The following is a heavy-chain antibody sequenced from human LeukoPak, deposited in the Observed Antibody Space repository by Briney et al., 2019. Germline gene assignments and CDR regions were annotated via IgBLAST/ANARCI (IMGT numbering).Heavy chain of an antibody. CDR2: ISSSSSYI. V-gene: IGHV3-21*01. CDR1: GFTFSSYS. CDR3: ARDLGGSGSYTDY. D-gene: IGHD3-10*01. Sequence: GGSLRLSCAASGFTFSSYSMNWVRQAPGKGLEWVSSISSSSSYIYYADSVKGRFTISRDNAKNSLYLQMNSLRAEDTAVYYCARDLGGSGSYTDYWGQGTLVTVSS. J-gene: IGHJ4*02.